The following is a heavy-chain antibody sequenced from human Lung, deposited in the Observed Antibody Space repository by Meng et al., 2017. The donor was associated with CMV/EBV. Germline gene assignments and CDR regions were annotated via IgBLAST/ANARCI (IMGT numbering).Heavy chain of an antibody. V-gene: IGHV1-2*06. J-gene: IGHJ4*01. D-gene: IGHD6-19*01. CDR3: AKSSDNGWAS. CDR1: GYTFSGFY. Sequence: VQLVQSGAEVKRPGASVNISCQASGYTFSGFYMNWARQAPGHGLEWLGRVNPVSDDTHYAQKFVGRLTVTRGATINTAFMELTSSRPDDTAVYYCAKSSDNGWASWGPGTLVTVSS. CDR2: VNPVSDDT.